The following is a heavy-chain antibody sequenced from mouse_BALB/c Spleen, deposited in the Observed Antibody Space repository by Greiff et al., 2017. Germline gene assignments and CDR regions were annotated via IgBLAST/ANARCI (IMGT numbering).Heavy chain of an antibody. CDR2: ISYSGST. CDR3: ARYDYGTAWFAY. J-gene: IGHJ3*01. CDR1: GDSITSGY. V-gene: IGHV3-8*02. D-gene: IGHD2-1*01. Sequence: EVNVVESGPSLVKPSQTLSLTCSVTGDSITSGYWNWIRKFPGNKLEYMGYISYSGSTYYNPSLKSRISITRDTSKNQYYLQLNSVTTEDTATYYCARYDYGTAWFAYWGQGTLVTVSA.